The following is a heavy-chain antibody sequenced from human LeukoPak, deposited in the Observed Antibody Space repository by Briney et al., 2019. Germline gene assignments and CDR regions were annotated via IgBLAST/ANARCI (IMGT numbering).Heavy chain of an antibody. Sequence: SETLSLTCTVSGGSISGYYWSWIRQPPGKGLEWIGYIYYSGSTSYNPFLKSRVTMSLDSSKNQLSLMMSSVTAADTAVYFCARAYCSGGSCFSRGNFDYWGQGTLVTVSS. CDR3: ARAYCSGGSCFSRGNFDY. CDR2: IYYSGST. V-gene: IGHV4-59*08. CDR1: GGSISGYY. J-gene: IGHJ4*02. D-gene: IGHD2-15*01.